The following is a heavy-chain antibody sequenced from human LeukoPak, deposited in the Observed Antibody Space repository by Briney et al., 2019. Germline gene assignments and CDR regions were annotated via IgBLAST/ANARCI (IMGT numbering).Heavy chain of an antibody. CDR1: GFTFSSYA. D-gene: IGHD3-22*01. CDR2: ISYDGSNK. V-gene: IGHV3-30-3*01. J-gene: IGHJ4*02. Sequence: GGSLRLSCAASGFTFSSYAMHWVRQAPGKGLEWVAVISYDGSNKYYADSVKGRFTISRDNSKNSLYLQMNSLRAEDTALYYCAKDYYYDSSGYYGFDYWGQGTLVTVSS. CDR3: AKDYYYDSSGYYGFDY.